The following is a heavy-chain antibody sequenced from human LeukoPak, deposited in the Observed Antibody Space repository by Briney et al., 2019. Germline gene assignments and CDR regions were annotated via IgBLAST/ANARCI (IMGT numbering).Heavy chain of an antibody. CDR1: GGSFSSEA. D-gene: IGHD2-21*01. CDR2: IIPIFGTP. Sequence: SVKVSCKAFGGSFSSEAISWVRQAPGQGLEWMGGIIPIFGTPNYAQKFQGRVTITTDESTSTAYMEVNSLRSEDTAVYYCGRKAGDCGALSCFSIDYWGQGTLVTVSS. V-gene: IGHV1-69*05. J-gene: IGHJ4*02. CDR3: GRKAGDCGALSCFSIDY.